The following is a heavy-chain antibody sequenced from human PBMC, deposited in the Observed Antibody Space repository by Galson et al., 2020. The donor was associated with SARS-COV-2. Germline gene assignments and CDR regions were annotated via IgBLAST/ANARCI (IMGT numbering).Heavy chain of an antibody. J-gene: IGHJ3*02. CDR1: GYTFTSYY. Sequence: ASVKVSCKASGYTFTSYYMHWVRQAPGQGLEWMGIINPSGGSTSYAQKFQGRVTMTRDTSTSTVYMELSSLRSEDTAVYYCARLSGTKDIVVVPASDAFDIWGQGTMVTVSS. V-gene: IGHV1-46*01. D-gene: IGHD2-2*01. CDR3: ARLSGTKDIVVVPASDAFDI. CDR2: INPSGGST.